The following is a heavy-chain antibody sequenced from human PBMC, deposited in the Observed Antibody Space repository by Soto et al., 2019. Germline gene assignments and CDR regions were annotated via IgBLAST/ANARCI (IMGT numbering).Heavy chain of an antibody. Sequence: SETLSLTCVVSSYSISSGFFWAWIRQPPGKGLEWVGSIYHTVDTHYNPSLRSQVSMSVDTSKNHFSLRLTYLTAADTAVYFCARDTNSLDLWGQGILVTVS. CDR2: IYHTVDT. J-gene: IGHJ5*02. CDR1: SYSISSGFF. CDR3: ARDTNSLDL. V-gene: IGHV4-38-2*02. D-gene: IGHD2-8*01.